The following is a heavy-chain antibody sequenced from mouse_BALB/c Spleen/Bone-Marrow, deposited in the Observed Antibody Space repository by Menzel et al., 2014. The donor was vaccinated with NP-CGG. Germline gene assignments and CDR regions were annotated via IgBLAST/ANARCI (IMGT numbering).Heavy chain of an antibody. V-gene: IGHV2-2*02. D-gene: IGHD2-10*01. CDR2: IWSGGST. Sequence: VMLVESGPGLVQPSQSLSITCTVSGFSLTSYGVHWVRQSPGEGLEWLGVIWSGGSTDYNAAFISRLSISKDNSKSQVFFKMNSLQANDTAIYYCARNTYYGNPFAYWGQGTLVTVSA. J-gene: IGHJ3*01. CDR3: ARNTYYGNPFAY. CDR1: GFSLTSYG.